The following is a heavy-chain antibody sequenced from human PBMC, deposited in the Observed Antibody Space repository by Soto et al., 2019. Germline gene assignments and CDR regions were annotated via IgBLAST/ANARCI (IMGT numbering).Heavy chain of an antibody. D-gene: IGHD1-20*01. CDR2: ISAYNGNT. CDR3: ECGTGRYNWSGVRFLDY. V-gene: IGHV1-18*01. CDR1: GYTFTSYG. J-gene: IGHJ4*02. Sequence: ASVKVSCKASGYTFTSYGISWVRQAPGQGLEWMGWISAYNGNTNYAQKLQGRVTMTTDTSTSTAYMELRSLRSDDTAVYYCECGTGRYNWSGVRFLDYWGQGTLVTVSS.